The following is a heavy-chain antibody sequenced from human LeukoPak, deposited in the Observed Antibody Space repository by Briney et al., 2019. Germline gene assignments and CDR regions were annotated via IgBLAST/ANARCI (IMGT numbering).Heavy chain of an antibody. Sequence: ASVKVSCKASGYTFTGYYMHWVRQVPGQGLEWMGWINPNSGGTNYAQKFQGRVTMTRDTSISTAYMELSRLRSDDTAMYYCARVLLSYYYGSGRVPYYYYYYMDVWGKGTTVTVSS. CDR3: ARVLLSYYYGSGRVPYYYYYYMDV. V-gene: IGHV1-2*02. D-gene: IGHD3-10*01. CDR1: GYTFTGYY. J-gene: IGHJ6*03. CDR2: INPNSGGT.